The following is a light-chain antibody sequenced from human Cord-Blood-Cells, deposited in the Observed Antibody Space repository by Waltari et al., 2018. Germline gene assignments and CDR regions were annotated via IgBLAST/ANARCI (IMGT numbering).Light chain of an antibody. CDR3: YSAADNNLGV. Sequence: SHELTQPSSVSVSPGQTARITCPGDVLAKAYARWFQQKPGQAPVLVIYKDSERPSGIPERFSGSSSGTTVTLTISGAQVEDEADYYCYSAADNNLGVFGGGTKLTVL. CDR2: KDS. J-gene: IGLJ3*02. CDR1: VLAKAY. V-gene: IGLV3-27*01.